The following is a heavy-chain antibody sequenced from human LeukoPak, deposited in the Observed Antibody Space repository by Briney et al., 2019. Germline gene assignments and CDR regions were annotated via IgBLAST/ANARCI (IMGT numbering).Heavy chain of an antibody. D-gene: IGHD3-10*01. V-gene: IGHV4-34*01. Sequence: PSETLSLTCAVYGGSFSGYYWSWIRQPPGKGLEWIGEINHSGSTNYNPSLKSRVTISVDTSKNQFSLKLSSVTAADTAVYYCARRRRGAYYFDYWGQGTLVTVSS. CDR2: INHSGST. CDR3: ARRRRGAYYFDY. J-gene: IGHJ4*02. CDR1: GGSFSGYY.